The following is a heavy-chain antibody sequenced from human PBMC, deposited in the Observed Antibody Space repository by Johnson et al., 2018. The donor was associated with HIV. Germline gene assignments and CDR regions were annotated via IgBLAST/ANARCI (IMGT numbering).Heavy chain of an antibody. V-gene: IGHV3-NL1*01. CDR2: IYSGGST. D-gene: IGHD4-11*01. Sequence: LVESGGGLVQPGGSLRLSCAASAFTFSSYAMHWVRQAPGKGLEWVSVIYSGGSTYYADSVKGRFTISRDNAKNSLYLQMNSLRAEDTALYYCARDTYSSDACDIWGQGTMVTVSS. CDR3: ARDTYSSDACDI. J-gene: IGHJ3*02. CDR1: AFTFSSYA.